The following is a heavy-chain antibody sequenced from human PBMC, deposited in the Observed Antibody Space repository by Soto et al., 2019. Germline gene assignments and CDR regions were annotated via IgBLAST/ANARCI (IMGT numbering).Heavy chain of an antibody. Sequence: GGSLRLSCVASGFPFSSYAMSWVRRTPGKGLEWVSGISGSGGRTYYADSVKGRFTISRDNSNNTLSLQMHILRVEDTAVYFCAKGGYYSLFDIWGQGTMVTVSS. J-gene: IGHJ3*02. CDR2: ISGSGGRT. V-gene: IGHV3-23*01. D-gene: IGHD3-16*01. CDR3: AKGGYYSLFDI. CDR1: GFPFSSYA.